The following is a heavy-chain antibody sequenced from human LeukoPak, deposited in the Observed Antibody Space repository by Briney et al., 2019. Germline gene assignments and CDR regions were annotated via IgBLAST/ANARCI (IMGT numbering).Heavy chain of an antibody. Sequence: GGSLRLSCTASGFTSGDYAMSWFRQALGKGLEWVGFIRSKAYGGTTEYAASVKGRFTISRDDSKSIAYLQMNSLKTEDTAVYYCTRENYYYDSSGYPTFFYWGQGTLVTVSS. V-gene: IGHV3-49*03. D-gene: IGHD3-22*01. CDR1: GFTSGDYA. CDR2: IRSKAYGGTT. CDR3: TRENYYYDSSGYPTFFY. J-gene: IGHJ4*02.